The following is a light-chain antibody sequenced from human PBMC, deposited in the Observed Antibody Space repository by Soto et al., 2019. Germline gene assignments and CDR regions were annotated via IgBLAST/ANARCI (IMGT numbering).Light chain of an antibody. CDR3: QQNDSTPLT. J-gene: IGKJ5*01. CDR1: QSISDY. CDR2: AAS. V-gene: IGKV1-39*01. Sequence: DIQMTQSPSSLSASVGDRVTITCRASQSISDYLNWYQQKPGKAPKLLIHAASNLQSGVPSRFSGSGSGTDFTLTISSLQPEDFATYYCQQNDSTPLTFGQGTRLEVK.